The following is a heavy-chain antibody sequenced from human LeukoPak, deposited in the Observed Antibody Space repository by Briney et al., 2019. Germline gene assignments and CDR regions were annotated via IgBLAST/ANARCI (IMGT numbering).Heavy chain of an antibody. D-gene: IGHD4-17*01. CDR3: ARRKALDYGDYADAFDI. J-gene: IGHJ3*02. CDR1: GGSISSSSYY. V-gene: IGHV4-39*01. Sequence: SETLSLTCTVSGGSISSSSYYWGWSRQPPGKGLEWIASVYYSGSTYYNPSLKSRVTISVDTSKNQFSLKLSSVTAADTAVYYCARRKALDYGDYADAFDIWGQGTMVTVSS. CDR2: VYYSGST.